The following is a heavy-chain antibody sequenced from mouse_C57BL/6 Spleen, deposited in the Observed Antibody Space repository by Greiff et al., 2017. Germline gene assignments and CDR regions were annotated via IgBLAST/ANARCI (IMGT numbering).Heavy chain of an antibody. CDR3: ARYEYDEEGFAY. J-gene: IGHJ3*01. Sequence: VQLMESGPGLVAPSPSLSITCTVSGFSLTSYSISWVRQPPGQGLEWLGVIWTGGGTTYNSALKSRLSISKDNSKSQVCLKMNSLQTDDTARYYCARYEYDEEGFAYWGQGTLVTVSA. D-gene: IGHD2-4*01. V-gene: IGHV2-9-1*01. CDR1: GFSLTSYS. CDR2: IWTGGGT.